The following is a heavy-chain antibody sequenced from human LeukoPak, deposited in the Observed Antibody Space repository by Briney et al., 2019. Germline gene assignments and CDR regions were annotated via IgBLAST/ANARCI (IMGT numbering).Heavy chain of an antibody. CDR1: EFTFSSYA. Sequence: PGRSLRLSCAASEFTFSSYAMHWVRQAPGKGLEWVAVISYDGSNKYYADSVKGRFTISRDNSKNALYLQMNSLRAEDTAVYYCAKSAAGFDYWGQGTLVTVSS. J-gene: IGHJ4*02. V-gene: IGHV3-30-3*01. D-gene: IGHD6-25*01. CDR2: ISYDGSNK. CDR3: AKSAAGFDY.